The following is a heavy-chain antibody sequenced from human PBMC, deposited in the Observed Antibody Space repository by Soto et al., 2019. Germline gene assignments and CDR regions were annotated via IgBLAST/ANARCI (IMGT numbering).Heavy chain of an antibody. D-gene: IGHD3-16*01. V-gene: IGHV4-59*01. Sequence: QVQLQESGPGLVKPSETLSLTCTVSGASMNDYYGSWIRQSPGKGLEHIGYLHYNGFAEYSPSLRSRVSISMDASKNQFSLKLSSVTAADTAIYYCARSGHIFAGVFWGQGILVTVSS. J-gene: IGHJ4*02. CDR3: ARSGHIFAGVF. CDR1: GASMNDYY. CDR2: LHYNGFA.